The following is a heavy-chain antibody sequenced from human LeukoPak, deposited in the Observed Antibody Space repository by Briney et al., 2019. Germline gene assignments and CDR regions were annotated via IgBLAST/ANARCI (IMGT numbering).Heavy chain of an antibody. Sequence: SDTLSLTCTVSGGSISSYYWSWIRQPPGKGLEWIGYIYYTGNTNYNPSLKSRVTISLDTSKNQFSLKLSSVTAADTAIYYCARVYYIDSNWFDPWGQGTLVTVSS. D-gene: IGHD1-26*01. CDR1: GGSISSYY. V-gene: IGHV4-59*07. J-gene: IGHJ5*02. CDR2: IYYTGNT. CDR3: ARVYYIDSNWFDP.